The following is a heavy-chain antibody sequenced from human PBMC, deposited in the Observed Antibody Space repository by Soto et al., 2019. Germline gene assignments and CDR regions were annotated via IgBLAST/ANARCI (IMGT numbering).Heavy chain of an antibody. CDR1: GGSISSGDYY. V-gene: IGHV4-30-4*01. J-gene: IGHJ4*02. CDR3: ARDLNLYYFDY. Sequence: SETLSLTCTVSGGSISSGDYYWSWIRQPPRKGLEWIGYIYYSGSTYYNPSLKSRLTISVDTSKNQFSLKLSSVTAADTAVYYRARDLNLYYFDYWGQGTLVTVSS. CDR2: IYYSGST.